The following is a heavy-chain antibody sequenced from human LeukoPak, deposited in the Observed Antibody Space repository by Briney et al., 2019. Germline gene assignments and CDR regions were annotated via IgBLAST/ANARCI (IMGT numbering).Heavy chain of an antibody. V-gene: IGHV3-23*01. D-gene: IGHD2-21*02. Sequence: GGSLRRSCAASGFTFSSYAMSWVRQAPGKGLEWVSAISGSGGSTYYADSVKGRFTISRDNSKNTLYLQMNSLRAEDTAVYYCAKNIVVVTAIWGGAFDIWGQGTMVTVSS. CDR1: GFTFSSYA. CDR2: ISGSGGST. J-gene: IGHJ3*02. CDR3: AKNIVVVTAIWGGAFDI.